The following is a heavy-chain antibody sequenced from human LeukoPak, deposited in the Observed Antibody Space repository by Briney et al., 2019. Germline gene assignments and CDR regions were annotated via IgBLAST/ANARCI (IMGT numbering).Heavy chain of an antibody. CDR1: GGSISSGGYY. Sequence: PSETLSLTCTVSGGSISSGGYYWSWLRQPPGKGLEWIGYIYHSGSTYYNPSLKSRVTISVDRSKNQFSLKLSSVTAADTAVYYCARDSFYYMDVWGKGTTVTVSS. CDR3: ARDSFYYMDV. CDR2: IYHSGST. D-gene: IGHD2-15*01. J-gene: IGHJ6*03. V-gene: IGHV4-30-2*01.